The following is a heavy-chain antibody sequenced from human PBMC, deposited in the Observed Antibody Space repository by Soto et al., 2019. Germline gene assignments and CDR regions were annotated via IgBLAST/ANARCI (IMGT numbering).Heavy chain of an antibody. Sequence: GYRFTCKSRRSPHHATRKGLEWMGWISAYNGNTNYAQKLQGRVTMTTDTSASTVYMEVSSLRSEDTAVYYCARAAYYYESSGYYPGDYWGQGTLVTVSS. J-gene: IGHJ4*02. CDR1: GYRFTCKS. V-gene: IGHV1-18*01. CDR2: ISAYNGNT. D-gene: IGHD3-22*01. CDR3: ARAAYYYESSGYYPGDY.